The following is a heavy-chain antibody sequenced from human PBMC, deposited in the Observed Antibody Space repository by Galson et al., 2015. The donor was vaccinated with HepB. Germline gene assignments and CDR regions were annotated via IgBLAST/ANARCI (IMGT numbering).Heavy chain of an antibody. CDR1: GFTLSSYS. J-gene: IGHJ4*02. V-gene: IGHV3-21*01. D-gene: IGHD6-19*01. CDR3: ASGGREQQWLVRHFVY. CDR2: ISSSTSYI. Sequence: SLRLSCAASGFTLSSYSMNWVRQAPGKGLEWVSSISSSTSYIYYADSVKGRITISRDNAKNTLYLQMNSRRAADTAVYYCASGGREQQWLVRHFVYWGQGALVTVSP.